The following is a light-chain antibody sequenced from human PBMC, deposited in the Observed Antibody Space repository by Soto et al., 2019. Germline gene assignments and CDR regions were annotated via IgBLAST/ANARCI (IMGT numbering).Light chain of an antibody. CDR2: GAS. Sequence: IQMTQSPSSLSASVGDEVTITCRASQTIMTYLNWYQLKPGKPPKVLIYGASNLQSGVPPRFSGSGSGTDFTLAISSLQPEDSATYYCLQDINYPWTFGQGTKVDI. J-gene: IGKJ1*01. CDR3: LQDINYPWT. CDR1: QTIMTY. V-gene: IGKV1-6*01.